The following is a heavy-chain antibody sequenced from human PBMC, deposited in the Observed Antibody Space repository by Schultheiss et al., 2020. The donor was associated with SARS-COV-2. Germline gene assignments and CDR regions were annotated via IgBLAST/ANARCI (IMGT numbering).Heavy chain of an antibody. D-gene: IGHD3-3*01. CDR3: ARNHYDFWSGRLVPRGMDV. CDR2: ISYDGSNK. Sequence: GGSLRLSCAASGFTFSYYYMSGVRQAPGKGLEWVAVISYDGSNKYYADSVKGRFTISRDNSKNTLYLQMNSLRAEDTAVYYCARNHYDFWSGRLVPRGMDVWGQGTTVTVSS. J-gene: IGHJ6*02. V-gene: IGHV3-30*03. CDR1: GFTFSYYY.